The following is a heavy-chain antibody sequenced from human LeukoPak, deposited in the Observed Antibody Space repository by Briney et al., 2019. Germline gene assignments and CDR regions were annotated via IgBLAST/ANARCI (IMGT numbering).Heavy chain of an antibody. D-gene: IGHD1-7*01. Sequence: GASVKVSCKASGYTFTGYYMHWVRQAPGQGLEWMGWINPNSGGTNYAQKFQGRVTMTRDTSISTAYMELSRLRSDDTAVYYCARVGGWNYVGYFDYWGQGTLVTVSS. CDR1: GYTFTGYY. CDR3: ARVGGWNYVGYFDY. CDR2: INPNSGGT. J-gene: IGHJ4*02. V-gene: IGHV1-2*02.